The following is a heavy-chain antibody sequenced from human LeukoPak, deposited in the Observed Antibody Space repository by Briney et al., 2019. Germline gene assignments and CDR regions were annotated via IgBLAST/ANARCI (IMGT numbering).Heavy chain of an antibody. D-gene: IGHD3-3*01. CDR3: ARGLYDFWSGYLYYYYYYMDV. Sequence: GGSLRLSCAASGFTFSSYSMNWVRQAPGKGLEWVSSISSSSSYIYYADSVKGRFTISRDNAKNSLYLQMNSLRAEDTAVYYCARGLYDFWSGYLYYYYYYMDVWGKGTTVTVSS. J-gene: IGHJ6*03. CDR1: GFTFSSYS. CDR2: ISSSSSYI. V-gene: IGHV3-21*01.